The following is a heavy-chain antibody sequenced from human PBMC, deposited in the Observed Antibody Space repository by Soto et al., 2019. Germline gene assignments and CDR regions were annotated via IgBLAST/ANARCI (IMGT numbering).Heavy chain of an antibody. CDR3: ARDDSERPATY. J-gene: IGHJ4*02. CDR1: GGSISSYY. Sequence: QVQLQESGPGLVKPLETLSLTCIVSGGSISSYYWTWTRQPPGKGLEWIGCVYNGAITSYNPSLKSRVTISVDTSKNQFSLKLTSVTAADTAMYYCARDDSERPATYWGQGTLVTVSS. CDR2: VYNGAIT. V-gene: IGHV4-59*01. D-gene: IGHD3-10*01.